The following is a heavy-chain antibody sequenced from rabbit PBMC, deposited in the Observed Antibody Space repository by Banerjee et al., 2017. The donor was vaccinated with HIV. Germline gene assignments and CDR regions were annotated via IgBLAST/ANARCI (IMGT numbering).Heavy chain of an antibody. CDR1: GFSFSSSYY. CDR3: ARVEEEYAGYAGYGYEYAFDP. J-gene: IGHJ2*01. V-gene: IGHV1S40*01. CDR2: IYAGSSGST. D-gene: IGHD6-1*01. Sequence: QSLEESGGDLVKPGASLTLTCTASGFSFSSSYYMCWVRQAPGKGLEWIACIYAGSSGSTYYASWAKGRFTISKTSSTTVTLQMTSLTAADTATYFCARVEEEYAGYAGYGYEYAFDPWGPGTLVTVS.